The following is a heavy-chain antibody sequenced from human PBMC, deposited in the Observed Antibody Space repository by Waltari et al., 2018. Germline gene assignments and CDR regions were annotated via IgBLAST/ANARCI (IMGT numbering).Heavy chain of an antibody. V-gene: IGHV4-39*07. J-gene: IGHJ4*02. Sequence: QLQLQESGPGLVKPSETLSLTCTVSGGSISTSSYYWGWIRQPPGKGLEWIGSIYYSGSTYYNPSLKSRVTISVDTSKNQFSLKLSSVTAADTAVYYCARDHSGSYYFDYWGQGTLVTVSS. CDR2: IYYSGST. D-gene: IGHD1-26*01. CDR1: GGSISTSSYY. CDR3: ARDHSGSYYFDY.